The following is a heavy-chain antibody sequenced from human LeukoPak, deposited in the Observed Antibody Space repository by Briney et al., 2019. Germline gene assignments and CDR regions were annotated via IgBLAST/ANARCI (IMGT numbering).Heavy chain of an antibody. J-gene: IGHJ4*02. V-gene: IGHV4-59*01. Sequence: SETLARTCTVSGGSISSYYWSWIRQPPGKGLEWIGYIYYSGSTNYNPSLKSRVTISVDTSKNQFSLKLSSVTAADTAVYYCARGALYYYDSSGYYTSKGVFYYQGPGTLVTVSS. D-gene: IGHD3-22*01. CDR1: GGSISSYY. CDR2: IYYSGST. CDR3: ARGALYYYDSSGYYTSKGVFYY.